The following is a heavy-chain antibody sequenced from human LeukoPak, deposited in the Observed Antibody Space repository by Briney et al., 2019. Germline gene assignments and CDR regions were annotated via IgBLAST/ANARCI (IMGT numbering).Heavy chain of an antibody. J-gene: IGHJ4*02. CDR3: AKDKNYDIFTGFDY. D-gene: IGHD3-9*01. CDR1: GFTFDDYA. Sequence: GGSLRLSCAASGFTFDDYAMHWVRQVPGKGLEWVSGISWNSGSIGYADSVKGRFTISRDNAKNSLYLQMNSLRPEDTALYYCAKDKNYDIFTGFDYWGQGTLVAVSS. CDR2: ISWNSGSI. V-gene: IGHV3-9*01.